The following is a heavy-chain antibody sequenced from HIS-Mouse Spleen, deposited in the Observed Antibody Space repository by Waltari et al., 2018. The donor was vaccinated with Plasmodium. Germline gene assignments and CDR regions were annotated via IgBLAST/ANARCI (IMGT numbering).Heavy chain of an antibody. J-gene: IGHJ4*02. CDR1: GGSFSGYY. D-gene: IGHD3-3*01. V-gene: IGHV4-34*01. CDR3: ARAYYDFWSGYRFDY. CDR2: INHSGST. Sequence: QVQLQQWGAGLLKPSETLSLTCAVYGGSFSGYYWSWIRQPPGKGLAWIGEINHSGSTNYNPSLKSRVTISLDTSKNQFSLRLSSVTAADTAVYYCARAYYDFWSGYRFDYWGQGTLVTVSS.